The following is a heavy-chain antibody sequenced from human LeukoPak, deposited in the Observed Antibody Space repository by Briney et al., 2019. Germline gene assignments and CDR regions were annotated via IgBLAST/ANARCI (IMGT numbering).Heavy chain of an antibody. CDR1: VGSIRSYY. CDR3: ARDAPPDYSNYALTSYYYGMDV. Sequence: SETLSLTCTVSVGSIRSYYWSWIRQPPGKGLEWIGYIYDSGSTNYNPSLKSRVTISVDTSKNQFSLKLSSVTAADTAVYYCARDAPPDYSNYALTSYYYGMDVWGQGTTVTVSS. J-gene: IGHJ6*02. CDR2: IYDSGST. V-gene: IGHV4-59*01. D-gene: IGHD4-11*01.